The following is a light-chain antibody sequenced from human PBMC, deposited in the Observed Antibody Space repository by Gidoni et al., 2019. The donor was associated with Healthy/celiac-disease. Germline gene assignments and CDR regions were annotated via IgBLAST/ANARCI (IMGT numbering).Light chain of an antibody. V-gene: IGKV1-39*01. Sequence: DIQIIQSPSSLSASVGDRVTITCRTRQSISSYVNWYQQKPGKAPKLLIYAASSVQSGVPSRFSGSGSGTDFTLTSSSLQPEDFATYYCQQSYSTPWTFGQGTKVEIK. CDR1: QSISSY. J-gene: IGKJ1*01. CDR3: QQSYSTPWT. CDR2: AAS.